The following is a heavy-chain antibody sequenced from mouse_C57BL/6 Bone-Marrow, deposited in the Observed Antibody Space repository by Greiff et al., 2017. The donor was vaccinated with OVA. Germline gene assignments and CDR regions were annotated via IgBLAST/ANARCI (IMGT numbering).Heavy chain of an antibody. CDR2: IYPGDGDT. Sequence: QVQLQQSGPELVKPGASVKISCKASGYAFSSSWMNWVKQRPGKGLEWIGRIYPGDGDTNYNGKFKGKATLTADKSSSTAYMQLSSLTSEDSVVYFCARRRVYDAYAMDYWGQGTSVTVSS. J-gene: IGHJ4*01. V-gene: IGHV1-82*01. D-gene: IGHD2-12*01. CDR1: GYAFSSSW. CDR3: ARRRVYDAYAMDY.